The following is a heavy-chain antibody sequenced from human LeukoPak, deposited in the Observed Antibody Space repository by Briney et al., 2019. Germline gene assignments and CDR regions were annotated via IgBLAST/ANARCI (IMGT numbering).Heavy chain of an antibody. J-gene: IGHJ6*02. CDR1: GYSFTSYW. CDR3: ARQHSGYCSSTSCYAGGGEDYYYYYGMDV. V-gene: IGHV5-10-1*01. Sequence: GESLKISCKGSGYSFTSYWISWVRQMPGKGLEWMGRIDPSDSYTNYSPSFQGHVTISADKSISTAYLQWSSLKASDTAMYYCARQHSGYCSSTSCYAGGGEDYYYYYGMDVWGQGTTVTVS. D-gene: IGHD2-2*01. CDR2: IDPSDSYT.